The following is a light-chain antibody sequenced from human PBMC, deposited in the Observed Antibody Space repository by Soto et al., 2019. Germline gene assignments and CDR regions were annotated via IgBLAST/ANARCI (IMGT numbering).Light chain of an antibody. J-gene: IGLJ1*01. Sequence: QSALTQPASVSGSPGQSITISCTGTSSDVGNYNYVSWYQQYPGRVPNRLIYMVSNRASGVSNRFSGSKSHNTASLTISALQAEDEADYFCTSPTPGSLYVFGTGTKVTVL. V-gene: IGLV2-14*01. CDR1: SSDVGNYNY. CDR3: TSPTPGSLYV. CDR2: MVS.